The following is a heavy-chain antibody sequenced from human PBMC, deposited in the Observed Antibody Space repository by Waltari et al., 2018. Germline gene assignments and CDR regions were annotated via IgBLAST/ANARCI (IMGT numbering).Heavy chain of an antibody. V-gene: IGHV1-69*12. D-gene: IGHD1-26*01. CDR2: IIPIYGTP. J-gene: IGHJ3*01. CDR1: GGTFAPYA. Sequence: QVHLVQSGAEVRQPGSQVKVCCEASGGTFAPYAISWVRQAPRQGLEWMRGIIPIYGTPNYAQKFQGRVNVAADELTTTAYMELSSLRSDDTAVYYCAKRIVGGPFDVWGQGTMVTVSS. CDR3: AKRIVGGPFDV.